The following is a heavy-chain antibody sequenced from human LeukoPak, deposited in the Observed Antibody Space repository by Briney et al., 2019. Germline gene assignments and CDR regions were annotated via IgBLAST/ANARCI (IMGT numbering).Heavy chain of an antibody. CDR1: GFLFSGYS. V-gene: IGHV3-48*04. D-gene: IGHD3-16*01. CDR3: ASTRVCGGILLRPDCLYFED. J-gene: IGHJ4*02. CDR2: ISSSSDRI. Sequence: GGSLRLSCAASGFLFSGYSMNWVRPAPGKGPEWISHISSSSDRISYADSVKDRFTISRDNAKNSLYLQMNSLRAEDTAIYYCASTRVCGGILLRPDCLYFEDWGQGALVTVSS.